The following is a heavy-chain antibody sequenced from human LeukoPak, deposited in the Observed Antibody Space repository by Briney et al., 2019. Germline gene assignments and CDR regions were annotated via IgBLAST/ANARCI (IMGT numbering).Heavy chain of an antibody. J-gene: IGHJ3*02. CDR1: GFPLSSYW. CDR2: IRADGTRI. Sequence: GGSLRLSCAASGFPLSSYWMHWVRQTPGKGLEWVAQIRADGTRIVYGDSVRGRFTISRDNARNMLFLEMNSLRPEDSAVYYCARDDVSPQAFDIWGQGTMVTVSS. D-gene: IGHD2/OR15-2a*01. CDR3: ARDDVSPQAFDI. V-gene: IGHV3-74*01.